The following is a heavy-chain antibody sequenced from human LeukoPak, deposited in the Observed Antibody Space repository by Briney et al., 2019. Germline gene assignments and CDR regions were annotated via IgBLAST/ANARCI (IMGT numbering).Heavy chain of an antibody. V-gene: IGHV3-30*02. J-gene: IGHJ4*02. D-gene: IGHD3-10*01. CDR3: ARDGGLYSVVRGADYNYFDY. CDR2: ILYDGSNK. Sequence: PGGSLRFSCAASGFTFSSYGIHWVRQAPGKGLEWVAFILYDGSNKYYADSVKGRFTISRDNSKNTLSLQMNSLRPEDTAVYYCARDGGLYSVVRGADYNYFDYWGQGTLVTVSS. CDR1: GFTFSSYG.